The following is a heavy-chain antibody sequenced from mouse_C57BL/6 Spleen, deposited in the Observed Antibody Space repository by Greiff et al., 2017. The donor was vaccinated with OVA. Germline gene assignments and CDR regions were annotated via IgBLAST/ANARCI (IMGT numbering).Heavy chain of an antibody. CDR3: ARSPYYGSRGAWFAY. CDR1: GYTFTDHT. V-gene: IGHV1-78*01. CDR2: IYPRDGST. D-gene: IGHD1-1*01. J-gene: IGHJ3*01. Sequence: QVQLQQSDAELVKPGASVKISCKVSGYTFTDHTIHWMKQRPEQGLEWIGYIYPRDGSTKYNEKFKGKATLTADKSSSTAYMQLNSLTSEDSAVYYCARSPYYGSRGAWFAYWGQGTLVTVSA.